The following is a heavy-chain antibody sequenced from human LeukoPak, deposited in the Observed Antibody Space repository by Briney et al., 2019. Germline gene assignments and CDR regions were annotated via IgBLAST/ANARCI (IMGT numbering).Heavy chain of an antibody. CDR2: LYSGGTT. J-gene: IGHJ4*02. CDR1: GFTVSSNF. D-gene: IGHD6-13*01. V-gene: IGHV3-53*05. CDR3: ASPSPGGAAAGLFDY. Sequence: GGSLRLSCAASGFTVSSNFLNWVRQAPGKGLEGVSVLYSGGTTFYAASVRGRFTISRDNSKNTLYLQMNSLRAEDTAVYYCASPSPGGAAAGLFDYWGQGTLVTVSS.